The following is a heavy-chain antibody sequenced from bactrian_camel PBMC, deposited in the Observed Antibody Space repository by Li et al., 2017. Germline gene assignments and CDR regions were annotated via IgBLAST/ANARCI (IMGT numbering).Heavy chain of an antibody. J-gene: IGHJ4*01. CDR3: AADPSRELWVGYPPYKY. CDR1: GFAFSSYW. V-gene: IGHV3S1*01. D-gene: IGHD5*01. Sequence: HVQLVESGGGLVQPGGSLRLSCAASGFAFSSYWMYWVRQAPGKGLEWVSTIAAATGRTCYADSVKGRFTISRDNAKNTLYLQMNSLKPEDTAVYYCAADPSRELWVGYPPYKYWGQGTQVTVS. CDR2: IAAATGRT.